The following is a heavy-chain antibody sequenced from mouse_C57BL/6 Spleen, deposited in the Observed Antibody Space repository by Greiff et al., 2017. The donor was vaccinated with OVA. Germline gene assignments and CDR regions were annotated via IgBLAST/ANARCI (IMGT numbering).Heavy chain of an antibody. D-gene: IGHD1-1*01. CDR3: ARGTTVVEGYAMDY. CDR1: GYTFTDYN. J-gene: IGHJ4*01. V-gene: IGHV1-18*01. Sequence: VQLQQSGPELVKPGASVKIPCKASGYTFTDYNMDWVKQSHGKSLEWIGDINPNNGGTIYNQKFKGKATLTVDKSSSTAYMELRSLTSEDTAVYYCARGTTVVEGYAMDYWGQGTSVTVSS. CDR2: INPNNGGT.